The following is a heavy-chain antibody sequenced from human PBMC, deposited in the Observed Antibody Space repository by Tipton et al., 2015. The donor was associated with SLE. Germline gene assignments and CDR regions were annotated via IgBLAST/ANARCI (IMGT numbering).Heavy chain of an antibody. J-gene: IGHJ2*01. CDR1: GGSISSYY. CDR3: ARWVGYSTSWSPYWYFDL. V-gene: IGHV4-59*01. Sequence: TLSLTCTVSGGSISSYYWSWIRQPPGKGLEWIGYIYYSGSTNYNPSLKSRVTISVDTSKNQFSLKLSSVTAADTAVYYCARWVGYSTSWSPYWYFDLWGRGTLVTVSS. D-gene: IGHD6-13*01. CDR2: IYYSGST.